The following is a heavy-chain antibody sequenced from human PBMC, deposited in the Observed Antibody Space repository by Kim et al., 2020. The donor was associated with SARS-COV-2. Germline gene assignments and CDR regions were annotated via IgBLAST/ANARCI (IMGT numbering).Heavy chain of an antibody. Sequence: AQKFQGRVTITADESTSTAYMELSSLRSEDTAVYYCARNLRFGELLYFDYWGQGTLVTVSS. J-gene: IGHJ4*02. D-gene: IGHD3-10*01. V-gene: IGHV1-69*01. CDR3: ARNLRFGELLYFDY.